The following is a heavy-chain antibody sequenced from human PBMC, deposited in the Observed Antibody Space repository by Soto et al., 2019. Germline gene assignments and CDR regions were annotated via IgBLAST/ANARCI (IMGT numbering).Heavy chain of an antibody. CDR3: ARDEYCSGGSCYPPYYFDY. V-gene: IGHV1-18*01. CDR2: ISAYNGNT. D-gene: IGHD2-15*01. Sequence: QVQLVQSGAEVKKPGASVKVSCKASGYTFTSYGISWVRQAPGQGLEWMGWISAYNGNTNYAQKLQGRVTMTTDTSTSTGYMEVRSLRSDDTAMYYCARDEYCSGGSCYPPYYFDYWGQGTLVTVSS. CDR1: GYTFTSYG. J-gene: IGHJ4*02.